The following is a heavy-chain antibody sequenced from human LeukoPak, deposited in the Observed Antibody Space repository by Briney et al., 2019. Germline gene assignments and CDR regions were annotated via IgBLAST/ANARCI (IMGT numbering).Heavy chain of an antibody. CDR3: ARRSSSGYFEC. CDR2: IYYSGST. D-gene: IGHD6-6*01. CDR1: GGSISSYY. V-gene: IGHV4-59*08. Sequence: PSETLSLTCTVSGGSISSYYWSWIRQPPGKGLEWIGYIYYSGSTNYNPSLKSRVTISVDTSKNQFSLKLSSVTAADTAVYYCARRSSSGYFECWGQGTLVTVSS. J-gene: IGHJ4*02.